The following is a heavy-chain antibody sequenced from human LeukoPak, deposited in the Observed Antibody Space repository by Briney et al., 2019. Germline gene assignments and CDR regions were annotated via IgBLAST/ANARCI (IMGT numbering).Heavy chain of an antibody. CDR2: IIPIFGTA. V-gene: IGHV1-69*01. CDR3: ARVGAYCTTTSCLDY. D-gene: IGHD2-2*01. CDR1: GGTFSSYA. J-gene: IGHJ4*02. Sequence: SVKVSCKASGGTFSSYAISWVRQAPGQGLEWMGGIIPIFGTANYAQKFQGRVTITADESTSTAYMELSSLRSEDTAVYYCARVGAYCTTTSCLDYWSQGTLVTVSS.